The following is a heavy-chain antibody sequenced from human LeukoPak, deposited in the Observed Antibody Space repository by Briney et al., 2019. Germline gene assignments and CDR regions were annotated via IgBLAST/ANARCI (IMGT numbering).Heavy chain of an antibody. V-gene: IGHV1-69*06. CDR1: GGTFSSYA. D-gene: IGHD2-21*02. J-gene: IGHJ5*02. Sequence: GASVKVSCKASGGTFSSYAISWVRQAPGQGLEWMGGIIPIFGTANYAQKFQGRVMITADKSTSTAYMELSSLRSEDTAVYYCARSDCGGDCFNWFDPWGQGTLVTVPS. CDR2: IIPIFGTA. CDR3: ARSDCGGDCFNWFDP.